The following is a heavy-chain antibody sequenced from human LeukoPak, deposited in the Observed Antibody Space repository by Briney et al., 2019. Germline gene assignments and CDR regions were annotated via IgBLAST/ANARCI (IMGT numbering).Heavy chain of an antibody. Sequence: SETLSLTCTVSGYSISSGYYWGWIRQPPGKGLEWIGSIYHSGSTYYNPSLKSRVTISVDTSKNQFSLKLSSVTAADTAVYYCARDLSGWLPKSAGAFDIWGQGTMVTVSS. V-gene: IGHV4-38-2*02. CDR2: IYHSGST. J-gene: IGHJ3*02. D-gene: IGHD5-12*01. CDR1: GYSISSGYY. CDR3: ARDLSGWLPKSAGAFDI.